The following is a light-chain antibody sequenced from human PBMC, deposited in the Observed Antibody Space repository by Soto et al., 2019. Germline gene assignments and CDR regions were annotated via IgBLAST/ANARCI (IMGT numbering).Light chain of an antibody. V-gene: IGLV2-8*01. Sequence: QSTLTQHPFASGSPGQSFTISCTGTSSDVGGYNYVSWYQQHPGKAPKLMIYEVTKRPSGVPDRFSGSRSGNTASLTVSGLQAEDEADYYCSSFAGSNTVAFGGGTKVTVL. J-gene: IGLJ2*01. CDR2: EVT. CDR1: SSDVGGYNY. CDR3: SSFAGSNTVA.